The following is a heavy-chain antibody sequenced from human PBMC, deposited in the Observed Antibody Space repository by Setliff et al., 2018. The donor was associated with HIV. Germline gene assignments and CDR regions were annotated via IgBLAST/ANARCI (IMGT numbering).Heavy chain of an antibody. CDR2: ISAHNGHT. Sequence: ASVKVSCKASGYSFTSYVFTWVRQAPGQGLEWMGWISAHNGHTDYAQKFQGRVTMTTDTSSSTAYMELRSLKSDDTAVYYCASHNRETADDLLTAYYNYYYYTDVWGKGTTVTVSS. V-gene: IGHV1-18*01. CDR1: GYSFTSYV. D-gene: IGHD3-9*01. CDR3: ASHNRETADDLLTAYYNYYYYTDV. J-gene: IGHJ6*03.